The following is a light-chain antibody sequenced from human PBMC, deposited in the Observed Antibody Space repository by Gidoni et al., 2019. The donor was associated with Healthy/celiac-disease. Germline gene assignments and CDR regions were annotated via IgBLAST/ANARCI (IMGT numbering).Light chain of an antibody. CDR2: DAP. CDR1: QSLSSY. CDR3: QQRSNWPVT. J-gene: IGKJ5*01. Sequence: ETVLTQSPATLSLSPGERATLSCRASQSLSSYVAWYQQKPGQAPRLLIHDAPNRATGIPARFSGSGSGTDFTLTISSLEPEDFAVYYWQQRSNWPVTFGQGTRLEIK. V-gene: IGKV3-11*01.